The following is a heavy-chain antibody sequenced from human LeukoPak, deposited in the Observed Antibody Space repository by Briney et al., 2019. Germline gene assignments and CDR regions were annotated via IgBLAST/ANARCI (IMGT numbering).Heavy chain of an antibody. Sequence: ESMKISCKGSWYNFSSYWIGWVRQMPGKGVEWMGIIYHSDYETRYSPSFGGRVSISADNSISTAYLQCSSLKASDSAMYYCARRGSNDSSGYRDAFGICGQGAMGSVSS. CDR3: ARRGSNDSSGYRDAFGI. CDR1: WYNFSSYW. D-gene: IGHD3-22*01. CDR2: IYHSDYET. J-gene: IGHJ3*02. V-gene: IGHV5-51*01.